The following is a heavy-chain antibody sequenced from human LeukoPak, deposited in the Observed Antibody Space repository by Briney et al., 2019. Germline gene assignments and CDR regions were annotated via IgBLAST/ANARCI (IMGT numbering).Heavy chain of an antibody. CDR1: GFTVSSNY. CDR3: AKGGRGGWAGTGIDY. CDR2: IYSGGST. V-gene: IGHV3-53*01. D-gene: IGHD6-19*01. Sequence: GGSLRLSCAASGFTVSSNYMSWVRQAPGKGLEWVSVIYSGGSTYYADSVKGRFTISRDNSKNTLYLQTNSLRAEDTAVYYCAKGGRGGWAGTGIDYWGQGTLVTVSS. J-gene: IGHJ4*02.